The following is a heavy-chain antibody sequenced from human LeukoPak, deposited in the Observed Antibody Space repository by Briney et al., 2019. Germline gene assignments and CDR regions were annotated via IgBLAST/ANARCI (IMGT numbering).Heavy chain of an antibody. CDR1: GFTFSSYA. CDR3: AKERPIYYDSSGDFDY. V-gene: IGHV3-23*01. CDR2: ISGSGGST. D-gene: IGHD3-22*01. J-gene: IGHJ4*02. Sequence: GGSLRLSCAASGFTFSSYAMSWVRQAPGKGLEWVSAISGSGGSTYYADSVKGRFTISRDNSKNTLYLQMNSLRAEDTAVYYCAKERPIYYDSSGDFDYWGQGTLVTVSS.